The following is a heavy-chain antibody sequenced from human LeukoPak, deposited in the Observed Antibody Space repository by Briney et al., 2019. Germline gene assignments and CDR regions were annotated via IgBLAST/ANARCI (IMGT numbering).Heavy chain of an antibody. CDR3: ATDRKVGTWDPRFNY. V-gene: IGHV3-64*01. D-gene: IGHD4-23*01. CDR2: ISSNGGST. CDR1: GFTFSSYA. J-gene: IGHJ4*02. Sequence: GGSLRLSCAASGFTFSSYAMHWVRQAPGKGLEYVSAISSNGGSTYYANSVKGRFTISRDNSKNTLYLQMGSLRAEDMAVYYCATDRKVGTWDPRFNYWGQGTLVTVSS.